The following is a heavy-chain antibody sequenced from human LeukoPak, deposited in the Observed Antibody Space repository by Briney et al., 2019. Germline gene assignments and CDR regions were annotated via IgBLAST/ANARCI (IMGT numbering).Heavy chain of an antibody. CDR1: GFTFTTSA. Sequence: GGSLRLSCAASGFTFTTSAMTWVRQAPGKGLEWVSSISSSSSYIYYADSVKGRFTISRDNAKNSLYLQMNSLRAEDTAVYYCASLLEDYDILTGYYPQGMSYWGQGTLVTVSS. D-gene: IGHD3-9*01. CDR2: ISSSSSYI. CDR3: ASLLEDYDILTGYYPQGMSY. V-gene: IGHV3-21*01. J-gene: IGHJ4*02.